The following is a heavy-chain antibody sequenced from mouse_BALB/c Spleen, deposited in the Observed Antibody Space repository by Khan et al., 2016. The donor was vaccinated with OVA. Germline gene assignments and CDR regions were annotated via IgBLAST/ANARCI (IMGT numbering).Heavy chain of an antibody. D-gene: IGHD1-2*01. CDR2: IYPGNGDT. V-gene: IGHV1-80*01. CDR3: ARWGGDGCTY. Sequence: QVQLKQSGAELVRPGSSVKISCKASGYSFSRSWMNWVKQRPGQGLEWIGQIYPGNGDTNYNGKFKGKATLTADKSSSTAYVQLTSLTSEDSAVYFCARWGGDGCTYWGPGTLVTVSA. CDR1: GYSFSRSW. J-gene: IGHJ3*01.